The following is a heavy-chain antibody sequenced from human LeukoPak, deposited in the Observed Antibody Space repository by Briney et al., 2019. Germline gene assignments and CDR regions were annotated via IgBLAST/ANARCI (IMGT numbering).Heavy chain of an antibody. J-gene: IGHJ4*02. CDR3: AKRVARGSSSSGYYFDY. V-gene: IGHV3-23*01. D-gene: IGHD6-6*01. CDR2: ISGSGGST. CDR1: GFTFSSYA. Sequence: GSPRLSCAASGFTFSSYAISWVRQAPGKGLEWVSAISGSGGSTYYADSVKGRFTISRDNSKNTLYLQMNSLRAEDTAVYYCAKRVARGSSSSGYYFDYWGQGTLVTVSS.